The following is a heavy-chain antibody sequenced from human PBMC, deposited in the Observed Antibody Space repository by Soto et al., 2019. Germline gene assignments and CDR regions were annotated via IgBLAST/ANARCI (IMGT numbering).Heavy chain of an antibody. CDR1: GVTFSSYS. V-gene: IGHV1-69*01. Sequence: QVQLVQSGAEVKKPGSSVKVSCKASGVTFSSYSINWVRQSPGLGLEWMGGIIPIFGTANNAEKFQGRVTITADESATTVYMELSSLSSEDTAVYYCARAPNILTVKYYFDYWGQGTLVTVSS. J-gene: IGHJ4*02. CDR2: IIPIFGTA. D-gene: IGHD3-9*01. CDR3: ARAPNILTVKYYFDY.